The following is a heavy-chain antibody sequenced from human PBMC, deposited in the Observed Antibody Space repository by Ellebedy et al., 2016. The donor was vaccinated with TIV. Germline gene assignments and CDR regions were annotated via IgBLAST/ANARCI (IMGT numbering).Heavy chain of an antibody. V-gene: IGHV3-15*07. D-gene: IGHD2-8*01. CDR1: GFSFSNAW. Sequence: GESLKISCAASGFSFSNAWMNWVRQAPGKGLKWVGRIRSKTDGGTTDYAAPVKGRFTISRDDSKNTLYLQMNSLKTEDTAVYYCTPLTLYAIEWDWGQGTLVTVSS. CDR3: TPLTLYAIEWD. J-gene: IGHJ4*02. CDR2: IRSKTDGGTT.